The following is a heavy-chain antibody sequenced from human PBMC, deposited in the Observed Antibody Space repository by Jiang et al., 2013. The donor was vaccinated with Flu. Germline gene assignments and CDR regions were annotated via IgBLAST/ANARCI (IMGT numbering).Heavy chain of an antibody. V-gene: IGHV4-39*01. J-gene: IGHJ4*02. Sequence: LLKPSETLSLTCTVSGGSISSSSYYWGWIRQPPGKGLEWIGSIYYSGSTYYNPSLKSRVTISVDTSKNQFSLKLSSVTAADTAVYYCARRRVRPTRIDYWGQGTLVTVSS. D-gene: IGHD4-17*01. CDR3: ARRRVRPTRIDY. CDR2: IYYSGST. CDR1: GGSISSSSYY.